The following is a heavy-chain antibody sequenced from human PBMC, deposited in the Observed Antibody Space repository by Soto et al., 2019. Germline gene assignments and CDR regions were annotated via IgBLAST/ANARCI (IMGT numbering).Heavy chain of an antibody. CDR2: ISYAGFKR. CDR3: AKADGDFDFYFYAMDV. V-gene: IGHV3-30*18. D-gene: IGHD4-17*01. J-gene: IGHJ6*02. Sequence: GGSLRLSCEASGFTFSNYDMHWVRQAPGKGLEWVAVISYAGFKRYYADSVKGRFTISRHNSKNTLSLEMNSLRIEDTAVYYCAKADGDFDFYFYAMDVWGQGTTVTVSS. CDR1: GFTFSNYD.